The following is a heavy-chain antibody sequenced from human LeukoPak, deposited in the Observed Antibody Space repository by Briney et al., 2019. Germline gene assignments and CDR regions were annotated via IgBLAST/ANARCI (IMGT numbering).Heavy chain of an antibody. CDR3: AKEGRLVVVPAAPFDY. V-gene: IGHV3-23*01. J-gene: IGHJ4*02. CDR2: ISGSGGST. CDR1: GFTFSSYA. D-gene: IGHD2-2*01. Sequence: GGSLRLSCGASGFTFSSYAMSWVRQAPGKGLEWVSAISGSGGSTYYADSVKGRFTISRDNSKNTLYLQMNSLRAEDTAVYYCAKEGRLVVVPAAPFDYWGQGTLVTVSS.